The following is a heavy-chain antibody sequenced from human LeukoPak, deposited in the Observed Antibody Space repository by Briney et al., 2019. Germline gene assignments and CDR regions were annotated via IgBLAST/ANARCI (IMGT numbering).Heavy chain of an antibody. J-gene: IGHJ6*04. V-gene: IGHV3-30*03. Sequence: PGGSLRLSCAASGFTFSSYSMNWVRQAPGKGLEWVAVISYDGSNKYYADSVKGRFTISRDNSKNTLYLQMNSLRAEDTAVYYCARDRWECSSTSCYYYYYYYGMDVWGKGTTVTVSS. CDR3: ARDRWECSSTSCYYYYYYYGMDV. D-gene: IGHD2-2*01. CDR1: GFTFSSYS. CDR2: ISYDGSNK.